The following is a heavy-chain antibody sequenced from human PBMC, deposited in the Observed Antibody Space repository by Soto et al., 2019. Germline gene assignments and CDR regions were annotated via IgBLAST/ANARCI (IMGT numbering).Heavy chain of an antibody. V-gene: IGHV3-30-3*01. CDR1: GFTFSSSP. CDR3: VRDGGRYFDLYYGMEV. Sequence: GGSLRLSCAASGFTFSSSPMHWVRQAPGKGLEWVAIISYDGSDKYYADSVKGRFTISRDNSKNTLYLQMNSLRVEDTAIYYCVRDGGRYFDLYYGMEVWGQGTTVTVSS. J-gene: IGHJ6*02. CDR2: ISYDGSDK. D-gene: IGHD3-9*01.